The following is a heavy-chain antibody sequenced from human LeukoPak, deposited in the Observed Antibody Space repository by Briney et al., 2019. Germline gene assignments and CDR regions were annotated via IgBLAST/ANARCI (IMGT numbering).Heavy chain of an antibody. D-gene: IGHD6-13*01. CDR1: GFTFRDYW. J-gene: IGHJ4*02. Sequence: PGGSLRLSCATSGFTFRDYWIHWVRQAPGKGLEWVSGISGSGDSTFYADAVKGRFTISRDNSKNTLYLQMNSLRAEDTALYYCVRNSGGSAAHPFDYWGQGTLVTVSS. CDR2: ISGSGDST. CDR3: VRNSGGSAAHPFDY. V-gene: IGHV3-23*01.